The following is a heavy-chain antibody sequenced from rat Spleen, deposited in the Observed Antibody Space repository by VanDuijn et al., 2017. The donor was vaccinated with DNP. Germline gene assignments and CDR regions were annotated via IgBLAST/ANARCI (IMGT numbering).Heavy chain of an antibody. CDR1: GFNFNDYW. J-gene: IGHJ2*01. CDR3: VRERGGVDH. V-gene: IGHV4-2*01. CDR2: VNEDSSTI. D-gene: IGHD1-11*01. Sequence: EVKLVESGGGLVQPGRSLKLSCAASGFNFNDYWMGWVRQAPGKGLEWIGEVNEDSSTIKYSPSLKDKFTISRDNAQNTLYLQKSRLGAEDKAIYYCVRERGGVDHWGQGVMVTVSS.